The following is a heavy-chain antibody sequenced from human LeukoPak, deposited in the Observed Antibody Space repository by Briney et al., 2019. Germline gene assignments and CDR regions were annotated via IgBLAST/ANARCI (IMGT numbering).Heavy chain of an antibody. CDR2: INPSGGST. J-gene: IGHJ6*03. CDR3: ARGAWCRANYYYYMDV. V-gene: IGHV1-46*01. Sequence: GASVKVSCKASGYTFTSYYMHWVRQAPGQGLEWMGIINPSGGSTSYAQKFQGRVTMTRDTSTSTVYMELSSLRSEDTAVYYCARGAWCRANYYYYMDVWGKGTTVTISS. D-gene: IGHD2-8*01. CDR1: GYTFTSYY.